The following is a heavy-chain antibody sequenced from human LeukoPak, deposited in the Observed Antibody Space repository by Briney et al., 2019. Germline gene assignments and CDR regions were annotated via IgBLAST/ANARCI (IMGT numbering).Heavy chain of an antibody. D-gene: IGHD1-26*01. CDR2: IRGSGDRA. CDR1: GFTFSSYA. J-gene: IGHJ6*03. Sequence: GGSLRLSCAASGFTFSSYAMSWVRQAPGKGLEWVSAIRGSGDRAHYADSVKGRFTISRDNSKNTLYLQMNSLRAEDTAVYYCAKDSKIVGATFRSYHYMDVWGKGTAVTVSS. CDR3: AKDSKIVGATFRSYHYMDV. V-gene: IGHV3-23*01.